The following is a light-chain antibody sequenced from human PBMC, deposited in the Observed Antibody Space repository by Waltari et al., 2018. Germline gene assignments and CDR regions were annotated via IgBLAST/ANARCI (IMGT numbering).Light chain of an antibody. CDR1: QGISSY. CDR2: YAN. V-gene: IGKV1-13*02. J-gene: IGKJ4*01. CDR3: QQGNSYPLT. Sequence: IQMSQSPSSLSASVGDRVTITCRASQGISSYLNWYQQKPGKAPKLLIYYANSLASGVPSRFSGSGTGTEFTLTISSLQPEDFATYYCQQGNSYPLTFGGGTKVEIK.